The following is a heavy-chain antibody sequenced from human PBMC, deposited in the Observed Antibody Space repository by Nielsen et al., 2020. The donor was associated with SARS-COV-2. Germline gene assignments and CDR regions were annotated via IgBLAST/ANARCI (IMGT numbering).Heavy chain of an antibody. CDR2: ISTDGST. CDR1: GFPISISF. J-gene: IGHJ6*02. D-gene: IGHD7-27*01. V-gene: IGHV3-66*01. Sequence: GESLKISCIASGFPISISFMSWVRQAAGKGLDWVSVISTDGSTSYADSVKGRFTVSRDNSKNTLYLQMNSLRAEDTAMYYCARDNWGRMDVWGQGTTVTVSS. CDR3: ARDNWGRMDV.